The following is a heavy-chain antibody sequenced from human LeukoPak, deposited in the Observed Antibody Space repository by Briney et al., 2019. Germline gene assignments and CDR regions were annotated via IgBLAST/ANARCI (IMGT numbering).Heavy chain of an antibody. D-gene: IGHD3-22*01. V-gene: IGHV7-4-1*02. CDR1: GYTFTSYA. CDR2: INTITGNP. CDR3: ARGALTTTWTYYYGMDV. Sequence: ASVKVSCKASGYTFTSYAMNWVRQAPRQGLEWMGWINTITGNPTYAQGFTGRFVFSLDTSVSTAYLQISSLKAEDTAVYYCARGALTTTWTYYYGMDVWGQGTTVTVSS. J-gene: IGHJ6*02.